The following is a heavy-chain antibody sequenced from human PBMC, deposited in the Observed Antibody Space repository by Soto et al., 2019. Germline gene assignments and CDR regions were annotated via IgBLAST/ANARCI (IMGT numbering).Heavy chain of an antibody. CDR2: IYHSGST. D-gene: IGHD2-2*01. CDR1: GGSISSSNW. Sequence: QVQLQESGPGLVKPSGTLSLTCAVSGGSISSSNWWSWVRQPPGKGLEWIGEIYHSGSTNYNPSPKSRVTISVDKSKNQFSLKLSSVTAADTAVYYCARVYIPAAMYYYYYGMDVWGQGTTVTVSS. J-gene: IGHJ6*02. V-gene: IGHV4-4*02. CDR3: ARVYIPAAMYYYYYGMDV.